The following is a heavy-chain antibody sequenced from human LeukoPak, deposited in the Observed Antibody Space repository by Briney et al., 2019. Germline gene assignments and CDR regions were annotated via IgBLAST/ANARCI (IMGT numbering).Heavy chain of an antibody. V-gene: IGHV4-59*01. Sequence: SETLSLTCTVSDGSISSYYWSWIRQPPGKGLEWIGYIYYSGSTNYNPSLKSRVTISVDTSKNQFSLKLSSVTAADTAVYYCARSPYYYDSSGYYYYYYGMDVWGQGTTVTVSS. CDR2: IYYSGST. J-gene: IGHJ6*02. CDR3: ARSPYYYDSSGYYYYYYGMDV. D-gene: IGHD3-22*01. CDR1: DGSISSYY.